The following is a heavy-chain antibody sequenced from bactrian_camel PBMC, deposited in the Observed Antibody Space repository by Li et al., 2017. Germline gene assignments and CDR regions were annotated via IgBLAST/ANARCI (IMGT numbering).Heavy chain of an antibody. CDR2: IDRDGRE. CDR1: KLLRRLC. J-gene: IGHJ4*01. D-gene: IGHD2*01. V-gene: IGHV3S10*01. Sequence: DVQLVESGGGSVQTGSSLRLSCVDGSKLLRRLCMAWFRQAPGKDREGVAAIDRDGREWYADSVKGRFSVSRDNARSTLYLHMNSLKPEDTAMYYCAAEKLSYCSGAWPYWGQGTQVTVS. CDR3: AAEKLSYCSGAWPY.